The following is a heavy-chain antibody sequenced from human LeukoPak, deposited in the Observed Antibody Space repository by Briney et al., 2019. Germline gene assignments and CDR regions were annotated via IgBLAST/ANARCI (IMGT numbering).Heavy chain of an antibody. CDR3: SRDLGTGRPHDF. CDR2: LNQYGNDK. J-gene: IGHJ4*02. D-gene: IGHD3/OR15-3a*01. CDR1: GFTFSSYG. Sequence: GGSLRLSCAASGFTFSSYGMSWVRQAPGKGLEWVANLNQYGNDKYYADSVRGRFTISRDNARDSLYPQMNSLRAEDTALYYCSRDLGTGRPHDFWGQGTLVTVSS. V-gene: IGHV3-7*01.